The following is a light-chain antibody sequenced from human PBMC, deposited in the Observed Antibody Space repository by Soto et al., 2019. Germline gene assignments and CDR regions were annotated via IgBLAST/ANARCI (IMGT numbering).Light chain of an antibody. CDR1: SSDVGGYDY. J-gene: IGLJ1*01. CDR2: EVS. CDR3: SSYTSSTFYV. Sequence: QSALTQPPSASGSPGQSVTISRTGTSSDVGGYDYVSWYQQEPGKAPKVMIYEVSQRPSGVPDRYSGSKSGNTASLTISGLQAEDEADYYCSSYTSSTFYVFGTGTKVTVL. V-gene: IGLV2-8*01.